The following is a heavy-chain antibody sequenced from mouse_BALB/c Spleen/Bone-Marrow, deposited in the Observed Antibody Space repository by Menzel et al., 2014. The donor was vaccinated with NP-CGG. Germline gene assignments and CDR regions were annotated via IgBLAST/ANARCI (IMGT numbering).Heavy chain of an antibody. Sequence: EVMLVESGGGLVQPGGSLKLSCATSGFTFSDYYMYWVRQTPEKRLEWVAYISYGGGSTYYPDTVKGRFTISRDNAKNTLYLQMSRLKSEDTAMYYCARQGIYYGYDPFAYWGQGTLVTVS. J-gene: IGHJ3*01. CDR3: ARQGIYYGYDPFAY. CDR1: GFTFSDYY. CDR2: ISYGGGST. V-gene: IGHV5-12*02. D-gene: IGHD2-2*01.